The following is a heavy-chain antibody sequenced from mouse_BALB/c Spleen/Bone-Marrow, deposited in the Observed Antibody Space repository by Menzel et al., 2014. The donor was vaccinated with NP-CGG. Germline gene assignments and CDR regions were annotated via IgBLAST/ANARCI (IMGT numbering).Heavy chain of an antibody. V-gene: IGHV1S81*02. Sequence: QVQLQQSGAELVRPGVSAKLSCEASGYTFTSYWMHWIKQRPEQGLERIGEINPTNGSTNYNEEFKTKATLTVDKSSSTAYMQLSSLTSEDSAVYYCASGPWYFDVWGAGTTVTVSS. CDR2: INPTNGST. D-gene: IGHD3-1*01. CDR1: GYTFTSYW. CDR3: ASGPWYFDV. J-gene: IGHJ1*01.